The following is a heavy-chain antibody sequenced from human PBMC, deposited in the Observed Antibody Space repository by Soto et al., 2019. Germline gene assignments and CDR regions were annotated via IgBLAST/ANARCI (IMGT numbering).Heavy chain of an antibody. CDR2: ITPMLDTT. Sequence: QVQLVQSGAELKKPGASVKVSCKASGGTLSDHAINWVRQAPGEGLEWMGGITPMLDTTNYAPKFQGRLTITADDSTGTVYMDLSGLRSDDTAVYYCARAMAGITAYYFDYWGQGSLVTVSS. D-gene: IGHD3-10*01. CDR3: ARAMAGITAYYFDY. J-gene: IGHJ4*02. CDR1: GGTLSDHA. V-gene: IGHV1-69*01.